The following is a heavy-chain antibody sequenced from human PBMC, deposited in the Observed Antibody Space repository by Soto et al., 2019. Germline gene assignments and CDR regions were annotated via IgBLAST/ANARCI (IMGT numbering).Heavy chain of an antibody. D-gene: IGHD3-9*01. CDR3: ARHRGYYDILTGYYTELNFDY. V-gene: IGHV4-39*01. Sequence: SETLSLTCTVSGGSISSSSYYWGWIRQPPGKGLVWIGSIYYSGTTYYNPSLKSRVTISVDTSKNQFSLKLSSVTAADTAVYYCARHRGYYDILTGYYTELNFDYWGQGTLVTV. CDR1: GGSISSSSYY. CDR2: IYYSGTT. J-gene: IGHJ4*02.